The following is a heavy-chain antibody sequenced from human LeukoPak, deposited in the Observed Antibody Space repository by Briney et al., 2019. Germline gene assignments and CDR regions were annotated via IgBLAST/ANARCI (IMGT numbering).Heavy chain of an antibody. Sequence: PSETLSLTCIVSGDSIRTDYWSWIRRSPGKGLEWIGYINYNGNTEYNPFLRSRVTISVDRSKNHVSLKVRSVTAADTAMYYCARLDCISDRCYNYWGLGTLVTVSS. CDR2: INYNGNT. CDR1: GDSIRTDY. D-gene: IGHD2-15*01. J-gene: IGHJ4*02. V-gene: IGHV4-59*08. CDR3: ARLDCISDRCYNY.